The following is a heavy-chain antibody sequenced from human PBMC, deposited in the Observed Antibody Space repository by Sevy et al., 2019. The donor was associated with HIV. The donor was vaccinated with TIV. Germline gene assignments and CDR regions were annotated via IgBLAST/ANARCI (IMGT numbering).Heavy chain of an antibody. CDR2: IRIRAKTYAT. CDR1: GFTFTGST. CDR3: SSQRTIAVAGDYFDY. Sequence: LSLTCAASGFTFTGSTMYWVRQASGEGLEWVARIRIRAKTYATAYAASVKGRFTISRDDSRNTAYLQMNSLKTEDTAVYYCSSQRTIAVAGDYFDYWGQGTLVTVSS. J-gene: IGHJ4*02. D-gene: IGHD6-19*01. V-gene: IGHV3-73*01.